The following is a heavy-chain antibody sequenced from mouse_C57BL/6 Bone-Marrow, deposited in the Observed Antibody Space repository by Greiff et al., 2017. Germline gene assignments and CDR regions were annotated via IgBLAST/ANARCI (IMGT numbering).Heavy chain of an antibody. D-gene: IGHD1-1*01. CDR2: INPSSGYT. V-gene: IGHV1-7*01. J-gene: IGHJ1*03. CDR1: GYTFTSYW. Sequence: VKLMESGAELAKPGASVKLSCKASGYTFTSYWMHWVKQRPGQGLEWIGYINPSSGYTKYNQKFKDKATLTADKSSITAYIQLSSLTYEDSAVYYCARRMYYYCSSYVDRYFDVWGTGTTVTVSS. CDR3: ARRMYYYCSSYVDRYFDV.